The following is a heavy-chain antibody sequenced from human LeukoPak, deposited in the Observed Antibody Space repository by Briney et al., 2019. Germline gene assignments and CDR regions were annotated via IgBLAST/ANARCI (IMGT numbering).Heavy chain of an antibody. CDR3: AHGWDWLALDY. J-gene: IGHJ4*02. D-gene: IGHD3/OR15-3a*01. CDR1: GFSLSTSGVG. V-gene: IGHV2-5*01. Sequence: SGPTLVKPTQTLTLTCTFSGFSLSTSGVGVGWIRQPPGKALEWLALIYWNDDKRYSPSLKSRLTITKDTSKNQVVLTMTNMDPVDTATYYRAHGWDWLALDYWGQGTLVTVSS. CDR2: IYWNDDK.